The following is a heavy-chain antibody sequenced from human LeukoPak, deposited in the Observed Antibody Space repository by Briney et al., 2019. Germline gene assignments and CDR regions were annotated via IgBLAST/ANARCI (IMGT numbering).Heavy chain of an antibody. D-gene: IGHD5-12*01. V-gene: IGHV4-59*01. CDR1: GGSISSYY. J-gene: IGHJ4*02. CDR2: IYYSGST. Sequence: SETLSLTCTVSGGSISSYYWSWIRQPPGKGLEWIGYIYYSGSTNYNPSLKSRVTISVDTSKNQFSLKLSYVTAGDTAVYDCVRAPEYGGYDCDYWGRGTVVSVPS. CDR3: VRAPEYGGYDCDY.